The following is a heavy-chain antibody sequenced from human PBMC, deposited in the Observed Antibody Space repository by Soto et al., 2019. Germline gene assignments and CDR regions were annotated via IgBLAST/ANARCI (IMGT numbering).Heavy chain of an antibody. CDR1: GYTFTGHY. J-gene: IGHJ4*02. V-gene: IGHV1-2*04. D-gene: IGHD4-17*01. CDR2: INPNSGGT. CDR3: ARDLTVTTGHSGYYYDY. Sequence: QVQLVQSGAEVKKPGASVKVSCKASGYTFTGHYMHWVRQAPGQGLEWMGWINPNSGGTNYAQKFQGWVTMTRDTSIRTAYMELSRLRSDDTAVYYCARDLTVTTGHSGYYYDYWGQGTLVTVSS.